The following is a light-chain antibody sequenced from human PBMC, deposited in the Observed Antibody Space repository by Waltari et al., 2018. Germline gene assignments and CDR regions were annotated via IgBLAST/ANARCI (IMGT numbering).Light chain of an antibody. Sequence: VVLTQSPATLSLSPGERATLSCRASQSLGSHLAWYQQRSGQPPRLLISDAENRAAGVSARFSGSGSGTDFTLTIHSLEPEDFAVYYCQQYGSSPLTFGQGTKVEIK. CDR2: DAE. V-gene: IGKV3-11*01. J-gene: IGKJ1*01. CDR1: QSLGSH. CDR3: QQYGSSPLT.